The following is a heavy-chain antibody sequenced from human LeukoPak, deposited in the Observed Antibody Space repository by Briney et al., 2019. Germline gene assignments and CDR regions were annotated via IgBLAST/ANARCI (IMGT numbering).Heavy chain of an antibody. D-gene: IGHD2-21*02. CDR2: IKEDGSAR. J-gene: IGHJ5*02. CDR1: GFTFSSDW. CDR3: ARDMVLEDYKFVDVVTAILGGGWFDP. V-gene: IGHV3-7*03. Sequence: QAGGSLRLSCAASGFTFSSDWMSWVRQAPGRGLKWVAKIKEDGSARYYVDSVKGRFTISRDNAKNSLYLQMNNLRAEDTAVYYCARDMVLEDYKFVDVVTAILGGGWFDPWGQGTLVTVSS.